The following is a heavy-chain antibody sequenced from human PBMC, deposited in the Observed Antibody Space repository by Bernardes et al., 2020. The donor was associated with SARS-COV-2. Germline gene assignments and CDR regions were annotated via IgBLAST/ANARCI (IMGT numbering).Heavy chain of an antibody. CDR2: MWYDGRNK. CDR1: GFTFSTYG. J-gene: IGHJ4*02. V-gene: IGHV3-33*01. D-gene: IGHD4-17*01. Sequence: GGSLRLSCAASGFTFSTYGFHWVRQAPGMGMEWVADMWYDGRNKDYADSVKGRFTISSDTSKNTVYLQMNSLRVDDTAIYYCARYDGANIDYWGQGTLVTVSS. CDR3: ARYDGANIDY.